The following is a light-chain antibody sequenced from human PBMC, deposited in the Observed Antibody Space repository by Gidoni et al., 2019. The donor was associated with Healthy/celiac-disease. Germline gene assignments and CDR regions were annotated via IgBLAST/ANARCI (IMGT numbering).Light chain of an antibody. CDR1: SSNIGSNY. CDR3: AAWDDSLSGLRV. J-gene: IGLJ2*01. Sequence: QSVLTQPPSASGTPGQRVTISYSGSSSNIGSNYVYWYQQLPGTAPKLLIYRNNQRPSGVPDRFSGSKSGTSASLAISGLRSEDEADYYCAAWDDSLSGLRVFGGGTKLTVL. V-gene: IGLV1-47*01. CDR2: RNN.